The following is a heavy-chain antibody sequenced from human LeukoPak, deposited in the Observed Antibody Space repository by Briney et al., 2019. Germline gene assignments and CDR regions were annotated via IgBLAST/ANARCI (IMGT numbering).Heavy chain of an antibody. V-gene: IGHV3-21*01. J-gene: IGHJ5*02. Sequence: GGSLRLSCAASGFTFSSYSMNWVRQAPGKGLEWVSSISSSSSYIYYADSVKGRFTISRDNAKNSLYLQMNSLRAEDTAVYCCARGWRYCSGGSCRNWFDTWVQGTLVTVSS. CDR3: ARGWRYCSGGSCRNWFDT. D-gene: IGHD2-15*01. CDR2: ISSSSSYI. CDR1: GFTFSSYS.